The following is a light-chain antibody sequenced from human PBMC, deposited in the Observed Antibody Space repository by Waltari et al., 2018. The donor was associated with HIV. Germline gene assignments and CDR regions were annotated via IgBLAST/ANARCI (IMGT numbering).Light chain of an antibody. CDR2: KDT. V-gene: IGLV3-25*03. J-gene: IGLJ2*01. CDR3: QSADNTGTSVV. Sequence: SYELTQPPSVSVSPGQTARITCSADALAKQHTYWYQQKPGQAPVVVIYKDTTRPSGIPDRFPGSSAGTIVTLTISGVQAEDEAVYYCQSADNTGTSVVFGGGTKLTVL. CDR1: ALAKQH.